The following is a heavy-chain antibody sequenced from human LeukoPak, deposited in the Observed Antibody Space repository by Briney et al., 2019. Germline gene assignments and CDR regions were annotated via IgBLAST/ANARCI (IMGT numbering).Heavy chain of an antibody. J-gene: IGHJ4*02. V-gene: IGHV4-4*07. D-gene: IGHD3-22*01. CDR1: GGSISSYY. CDR3: ARDRLYYYDSSGYYSYYFDY. CDR2: IYTSGST. Sequence: SETLSLTCTVSGGSISSYYWSWIRQPAGKGLEWIGRIYTSGSTNYNPSLKSRVTMSVDTSKNQFSLKLSSVTAADTAVYYCARDRLYYYDSSGYYSYYFDYWGQGTLVTVS.